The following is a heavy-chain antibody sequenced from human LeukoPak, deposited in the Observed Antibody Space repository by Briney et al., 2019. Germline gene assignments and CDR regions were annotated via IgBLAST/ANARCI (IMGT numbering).Heavy chain of an antibody. Sequence: SETLSLTCIVSDGSTISSTNYWGWVRQPPGKGLEWIGSVYFSGRTNYNSSLESRITMSVDTSKNQFSLRVNSVTAADTAVYYCARIIVGATGNWFDPWGQGTLVTVSS. CDR3: ARIIVGATGNWFDP. D-gene: IGHD1-26*01. CDR1: DGSTISSTNY. J-gene: IGHJ5*02. CDR2: VYFSGRT. V-gene: IGHV4-39*07.